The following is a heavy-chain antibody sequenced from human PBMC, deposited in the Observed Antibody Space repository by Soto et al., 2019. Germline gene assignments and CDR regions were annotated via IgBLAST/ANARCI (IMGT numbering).Heavy chain of an antibody. CDR3: ARDLRSSPDKSLDV. Sequence: SETLSLTCTVSGGSISSYYWSWIRQPAGKGLEWIGRIYTSGSTNYNPSLKSRVTMSVDTSKNQFSLKLSSVTAADTAVYYCARDLRSSPDKSLDVWGQGTTVTVSS. D-gene: IGHD6-13*01. V-gene: IGHV4-4*07. CDR2: IYTSGST. J-gene: IGHJ6*02. CDR1: GGSISSYY.